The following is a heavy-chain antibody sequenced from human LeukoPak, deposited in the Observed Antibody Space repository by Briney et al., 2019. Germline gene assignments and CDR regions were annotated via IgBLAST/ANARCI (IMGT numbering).Heavy chain of an antibody. CDR1: GGSISSSSYY. CDR2: IYYSGST. V-gene: IGHV4-39*01. CDR3: ATDVPLDITIFGVVTNWFDP. J-gene: IGHJ5*02. Sequence: SETLSLTCTVSGGSISSSSYYWGWIRQPPGKGLEWIGSIYYSGSTYYIPSLKSRVTISVDTSKNQFSLKLSSVTAADTAVYYCATDVPLDITIFGVVTNWFDPWGQGTLVTVSS. D-gene: IGHD3-3*01.